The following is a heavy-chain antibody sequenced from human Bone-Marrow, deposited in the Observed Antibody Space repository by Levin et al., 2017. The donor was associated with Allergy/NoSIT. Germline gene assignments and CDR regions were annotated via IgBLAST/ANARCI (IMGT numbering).Heavy chain of an antibody. Sequence: PGESLKISCKASGYTFTSYTMHWVRQAPGQRLEWMGWINAGNGNTKYSQKFQGRVTITRDASASTAYMELSSLRSEDTAVYYCARNYYGSGSYYNSNYYYYMDVWDKGTTVTVSS. J-gene: IGHJ6*03. CDR2: INAGNGNT. D-gene: IGHD3-10*01. CDR1: GYTFTSYT. CDR3: ARNYYGSGSYYNSNYYYYMDV. V-gene: IGHV1-3*01.